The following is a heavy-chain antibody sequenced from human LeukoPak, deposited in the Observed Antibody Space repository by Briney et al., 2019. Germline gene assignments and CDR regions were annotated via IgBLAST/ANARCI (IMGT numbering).Heavy chain of an antibody. Sequence: GGSLRLSCAASGFSVSTNDMSWVRQAPGKGLEWVSSISGGSTYYADSRKGRFTISRDNSKNTLYLQMNSLRAEDTAVYYCARRVRAPSYYFDYWGQGTLVTVSS. J-gene: IGHJ4*02. D-gene: IGHD3-3*01. CDR1: GFSVSTND. CDR2: ISGGST. CDR3: ARRVRAPSYYFDY. V-gene: IGHV3-38-3*01.